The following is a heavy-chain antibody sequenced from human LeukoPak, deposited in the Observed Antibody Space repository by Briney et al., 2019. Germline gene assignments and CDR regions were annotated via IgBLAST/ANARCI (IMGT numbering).Heavy chain of an antibody. CDR2: IIPIFGTA. Sequence: ASVKVSCKASGGTFSIYAISWVRQAPGQGLEWMGGIIPIFGTANYAQKFQGRVTITADESTSTAYMELSSLRSEDTAVYYCARGDSSSSGLVYYFDYWGQGTLVTVSS. D-gene: IGHD6-6*01. CDR3: ARGDSSSSGLVYYFDY. CDR1: GGTFSIYA. J-gene: IGHJ4*02. V-gene: IGHV1-69*01.